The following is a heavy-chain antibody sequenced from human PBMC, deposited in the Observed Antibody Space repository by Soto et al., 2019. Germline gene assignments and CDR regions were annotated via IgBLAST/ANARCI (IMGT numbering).Heavy chain of an antibody. D-gene: IGHD3-3*01. V-gene: IGHV3-23*01. Sequence: VGSLRISCAASGFTFSSYAMSWVRQAPGKGLEWVSAISGSGGSTYYADSVKGRFTISRDNSKNTLYLQMNSLRAEDTAVYYCAKTDSFWSGYIERTKQPTKTDPWGQGTLVTVSS. J-gene: IGHJ5*02. CDR1: GFTFSSYA. CDR2: ISGSGGST. CDR3: AKTDSFWSGYIERTKQPTKTDP.